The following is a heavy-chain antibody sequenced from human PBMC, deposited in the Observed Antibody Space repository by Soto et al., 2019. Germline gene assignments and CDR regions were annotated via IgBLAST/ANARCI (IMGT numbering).Heavy chain of an antibody. CDR2: IIPIFGTA. Sequence: SSVKVSCKASGGTFSSYAISWVRQAPGQGLEWMGGIIPIFGTANYAQKFQGRVTITADESTSTAYMELSSLRSEDTAVYYCARVSGYGDYALYSWGQGTRVSVSS. V-gene: IGHV1-69*13. J-gene: IGHJ4*02. CDR1: GGTFSSYA. D-gene: IGHD4-17*01. CDR3: ARVSGYGDYALYS.